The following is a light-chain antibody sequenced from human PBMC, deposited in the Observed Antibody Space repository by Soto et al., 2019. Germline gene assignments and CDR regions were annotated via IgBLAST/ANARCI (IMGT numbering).Light chain of an antibody. Sequence: DIQLTQSPSTLSASVGDRVTITCRASQDIDISLAWFQQRPGQAPKLLIFADSGLASGVPSTFSGSGSGTEFTLTIGSVQPDDFATYFCQHYDTFSWTVGQGTKVDIK. CDR2: ADS. CDR3: QHYDTFSWT. V-gene: IGKV1-5*01. J-gene: IGKJ1*01. CDR1: QDIDIS.